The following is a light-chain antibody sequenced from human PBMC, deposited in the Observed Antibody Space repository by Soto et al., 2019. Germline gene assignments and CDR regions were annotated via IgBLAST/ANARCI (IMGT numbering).Light chain of an antibody. CDR3: QQYKSYPYT. J-gene: IGKJ2*01. V-gene: IGKV1-5*01. CDR1: QSFSTW. Sequence: DIQMTQSPSTLSASVGDRVTITCRASQSFSTWLAWYQQKPGKGPKLLIYDASSLESGVPSRFSGSGSGTEFTLTISSLQPDDFATYYCQQYKSYPYTFGQGTRLEIK. CDR2: DAS.